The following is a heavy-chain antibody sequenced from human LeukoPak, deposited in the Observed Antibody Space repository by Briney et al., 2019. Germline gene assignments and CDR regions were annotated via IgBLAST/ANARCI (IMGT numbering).Heavy chain of an antibody. CDR3: AKEFYDSSGQYYFDY. CDR1: GYTFTSYA. J-gene: IGHJ4*02. D-gene: IGHD3-22*01. V-gene: IGHV1-3*01. CDR2: INAGNGNT. Sequence: GASVKVSCKASGYTFTSYAMHWVRQAPGQRLEWMGWINAGNGNTKYSQKFQGRVTITRDTSASTAYMELSSLRSEDTAVYYCAKEFYDSSGQYYFDYWGQGTLVTVSS.